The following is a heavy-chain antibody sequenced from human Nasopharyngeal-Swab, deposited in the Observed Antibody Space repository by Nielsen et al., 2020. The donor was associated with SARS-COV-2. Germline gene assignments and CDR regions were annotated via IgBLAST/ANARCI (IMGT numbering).Heavy chain of an antibody. J-gene: IGHJ4*02. V-gene: IGHV3-11*01. CDR3: ARGEYSGYALRY. CDR2: ISSSGSTI. Sequence: GESLKISCAASGFTFSDYYMSWIRQAPGKGLEWVSYISSSGSTIYYADSVKGRFTISRDNAKNSLYLQMNSLRAEDTAVYYCARGEYSGYALRYWGQGTLVTVSS. D-gene: IGHD5-12*01. CDR1: GFTFSDYY.